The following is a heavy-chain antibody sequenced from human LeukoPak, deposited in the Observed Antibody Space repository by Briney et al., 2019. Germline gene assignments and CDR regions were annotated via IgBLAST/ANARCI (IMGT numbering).Heavy chain of an antibody. J-gene: IGHJ4*02. V-gene: IGHV1-2*06. Sequence: ASVKVSCKASGYTFTGYYMHWVRQAPGQGLEWMGRINPNSGGTDYAQKFQGRVTMTRDTSTSTAYMELRSLRSDDTAVYYCARGLSYDTRDYWGQGTLVTVSS. CDR1: GYTFTGYY. CDR3: ARGLSYDTRDY. D-gene: IGHD3-22*01. CDR2: INPNSGGT.